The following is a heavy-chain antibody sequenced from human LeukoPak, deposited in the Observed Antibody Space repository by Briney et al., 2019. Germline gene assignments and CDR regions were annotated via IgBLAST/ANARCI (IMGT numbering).Heavy chain of an antibody. Sequence: ASVTVSCKASGYTFTSYYMHWVRQAPGQGLEWMGIINPSGGSTSYAQKFQGRVTMTRDTSTSTVYMELSSLRSEDTAVYYCASFGGMTTVARGKADDYWGQGTLVTVSS. J-gene: IGHJ4*02. CDR3: ASFGGMTTVARGKADDY. D-gene: IGHD4-17*01. V-gene: IGHV1-46*01. CDR1: GYTFTSYY. CDR2: INPSGGST.